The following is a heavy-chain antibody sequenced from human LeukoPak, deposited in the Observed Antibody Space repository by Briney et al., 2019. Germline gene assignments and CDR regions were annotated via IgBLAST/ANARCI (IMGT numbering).Heavy chain of an antibody. D-gene: IGHD2-2*01. J-gene: IGHJ4*02. V-gene: IGHV3-48*03. CDR3: VRDGRGYCGSTSCRPFDS. Sequence: GGSLRLSRAASGFTFSAYEMNWVRQAPGKGLEPVSYISGSGNSISYADSVRGRFTISRDNAKNSLFLQMNSLRVEDTAVYYCVRDGRGYCGSTSCRPFDSWGRGTQVTVSS. CDR1: GFTFSAYE. CDR2: ISGSGNSI.